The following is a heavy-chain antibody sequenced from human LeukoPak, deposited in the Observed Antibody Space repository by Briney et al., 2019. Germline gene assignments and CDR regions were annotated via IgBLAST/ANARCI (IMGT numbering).Heavy chain of an antibody. J-gene: IGHJ4*02. CDR2: IDWDDDK. CDR3: ARDTYPGFDY. CDR1: GFSLSTSGMR. Sequence: KESGPALVKPTQTLTLTCTFSGFSLSTSGMRVSWIRQPPGKALEWLARIDWDDDKFYSTSLKTRLTISKDTSKNQVVLTMTNMDPVDTATYYCARDTYPGFDYWGQETLVTVSS. D-gene: IGHD2-2*01. V-gene: IGHV2-70*04.